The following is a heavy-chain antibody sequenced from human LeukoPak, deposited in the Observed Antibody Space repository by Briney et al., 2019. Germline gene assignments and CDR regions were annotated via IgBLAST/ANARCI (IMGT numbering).Heavy chain of an antibody. CDR3: ATLWGGLGDI. CDR2: IYTDGRT. J-gene: IGHJ3*02. D-gene: IGHD7-27*01. CDR1: WFTVSRHY. Sequence: PGGALRLSCAASWFTVSRHYMSWFRPAPGEGLGWVSAIYTDGRTFYADAAKGRFTISRDNPKNTLYLQMNSLRAEDTAMYYCATLWGGLGDIWGQGTVVTVSS. V-gene: IGHV3-53*01.